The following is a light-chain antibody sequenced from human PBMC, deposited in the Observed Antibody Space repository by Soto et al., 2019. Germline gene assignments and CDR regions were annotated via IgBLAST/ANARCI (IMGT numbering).Light chain of an antibody. CDR2: KVS. CDR1: QSLLYSDGNTY. J-gene: IGKJ1*01. Sequence: DVVMTQSPLSLPVTLGQPASISCRSSQSLLYSDGNTYLNWFQQRPGQSPRRLFYKVSNRDSGVQGRFTASGSGTDFTLRISRVEAEDVWVSYCLQGVVWPPGMAFGPGTKVEIK. CDR3: LQGVVWPPGMA. V-gene: IGKV2-30*01.